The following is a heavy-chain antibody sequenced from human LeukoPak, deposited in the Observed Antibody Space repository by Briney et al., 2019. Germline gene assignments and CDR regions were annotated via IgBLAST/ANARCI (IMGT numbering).Heavy chain of an antibody. D-gene: IGHD4-17*01. CDR2: IYYSGST. J-gene: IGHJ4*02. V-gene: IGHV4-61*01. Sequence: PSETLSLTCTVSGGSVSSGSYYWSWIRQPPGKGLEWIGYIYYSGSTNYNPSLKSRVTISVDTSKNQFSLKLSSVTAADTAVYYCARNDYGDYPDYWGQGTLVIVSS. CDR3: ARNDYGDYPDY. CDR1: GGSVSSGSYY.